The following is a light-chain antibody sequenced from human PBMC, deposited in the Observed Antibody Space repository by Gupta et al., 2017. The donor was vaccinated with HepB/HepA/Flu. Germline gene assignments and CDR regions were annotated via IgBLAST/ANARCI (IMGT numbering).Light chain of an antibody. CDR3: QQSSSPPTNT. Sequence: DIQMPQSPSSLSASVGDRVTITCRASQNINNYLNWYQQKSGKAPKLLIYAASSLQSEVPSRFSGSGSGTDFTLTITSLQPEDFATYYCQQSSSPPTNTFGGGTKVEI. V-gene: IGKV1-39*01. CDR1: QNINNY. J-gene: IGKJ4*01. CDR2: AAS.